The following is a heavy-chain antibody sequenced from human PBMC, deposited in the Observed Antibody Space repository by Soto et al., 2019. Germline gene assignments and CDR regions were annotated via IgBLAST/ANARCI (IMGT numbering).Heavy chain of an antibody. Sequence: PGGSLRLSCAASGFTFSSYGMHWVRQAPGKGLEWVAVVSYDGSDKYYADSVRGRFTISRDNSKNTLYLQMNSLRAEDTSVYYCARVPTTYPSGFLFDYWGQGTLVTVSS. D-gene: IGHD5-12*01. J-gene: IGHJ4*02. CDR1: GFTFSSYG. CDR2: VSYDGSDK. CDR3: ARVPTTYPSGFLFDY. V-gene: IGHV3-30*03.